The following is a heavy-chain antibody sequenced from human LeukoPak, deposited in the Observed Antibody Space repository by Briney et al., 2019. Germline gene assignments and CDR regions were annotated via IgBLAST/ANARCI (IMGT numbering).Heavy chain of an antibody. Sequence: GESLRLSCAASGLTLSSYWMGWVRQAPGKGLGWVANIKQDGSEKYYVDSVKGRFAISRDNAKNSLYLQMNSLRAEDTAVYHCARVIAARPARRTYYYMGVWGKGTTVTVSS. J-gene: IGHJ6*03. D-gene: IGHD6-6*01. CDR1: GLTLSSYW. CDR2: IKQDGSEK. CDR3: ARVIAARPARRTYYYMGV. V-gene: IGHV3-7*01.